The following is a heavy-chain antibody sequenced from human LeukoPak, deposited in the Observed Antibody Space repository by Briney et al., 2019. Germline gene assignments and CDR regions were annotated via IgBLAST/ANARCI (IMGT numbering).Heavy chain of an antibody. CDR2: IYSGGST. D-gene: IGHD4-17*01. Sequence: XXSLRLSCAASGFTFSSNYMSWVRQAPGKGLEWVSVIYSGGSTYYADSVKGRFTISRDNSKNTLYLQMNSLRAEDTAVYYCARDRHGDYLEEVDYWGQGTLVTVSS. J-gene: IGHJ4*02. CDR3: ARDRHGDYLEEVDY. CDR1: GFTFSSNY. V-gene: IGHV3-66*01.